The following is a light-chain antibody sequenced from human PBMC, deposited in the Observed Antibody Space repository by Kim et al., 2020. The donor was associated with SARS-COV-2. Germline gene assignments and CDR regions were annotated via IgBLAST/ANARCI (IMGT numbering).Light chain of an antibody. CDR3: NSRDSSGNHLYV. J-gene: IGLJ1*01. CDR2: GKN. CDR1: SLRSYY. Sequence: SSELTQDPAVSVALGQTVRITCQGDSLRSYYASWYQQKPGQAPLLVIYGKNNRPSGIPDRFSGSSSGNTASLTITGAQAEDEADYYCNSRDSSGNHLYVF. V-gene: IGLV3-19*01.